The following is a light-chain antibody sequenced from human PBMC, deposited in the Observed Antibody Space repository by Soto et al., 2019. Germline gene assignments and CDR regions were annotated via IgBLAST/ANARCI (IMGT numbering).Light chain of an antibody. J-gene: IGKJ1*01. V-gene: IGKV3-20*01. CDR3: QQSGNSPWT. CDR2: GAS. Sequence: EIVLTQSPGTLSLSPGERATLSCRASQSVSSTYLAWYQQKPGQAPRLLIYGASSRATGIQDRFSGSGSGTDFTLTISRLEPEDFAVYYCQQSGNSPWTFGQGTKVEVK. CDR1: QSVSSTY.